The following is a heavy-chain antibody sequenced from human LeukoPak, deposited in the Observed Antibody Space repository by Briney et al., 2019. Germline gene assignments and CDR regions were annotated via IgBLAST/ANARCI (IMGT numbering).Heavy chain of an antibody. J-gene: IGHJ3*02. CDR2: IKQDGSET. CDR1: GFTFRSYW. V-gene: IGHV3-7*01. Sequence: GGSLRLSCAASGFTFRSYWMTWVRQYPRKGLEWVANIKQDGSETYYADSVKGRFTISRDNAKRSLYLQMNSLRAEDTAVYYCARDGELGSPADAFDIWGQGTMVTVSS. D-gene: IGHD1-26*01. CDR3: ARDGELGSPADAFDI.